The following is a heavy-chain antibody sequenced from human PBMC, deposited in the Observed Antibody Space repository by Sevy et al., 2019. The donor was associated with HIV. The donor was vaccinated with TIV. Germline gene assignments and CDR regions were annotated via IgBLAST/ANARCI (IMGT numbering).Heavy chain of an antibody. J-gene: IGHJ4*02. D-gene: IGHD6-19*01. CDR2: IWYDGSNK. V-gene: IGHV3-33*01. CDR1: GFTFNSYG. CDR3: AREHIAVAGIGYYFDY. Sequence: GGSLRLSCVASGFTFNSYGMHWVRQAPGKGLERVAVIWYDGSNKEYADSVKGRFTISRDNSKNTLYLQMNNLRAEDTAVYYCAREHIAVAGIGYYFDYSGQGTLVTVSS.